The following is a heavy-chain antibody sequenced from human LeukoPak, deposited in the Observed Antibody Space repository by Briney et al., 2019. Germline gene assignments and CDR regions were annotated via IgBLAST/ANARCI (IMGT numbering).Heavy chain of an antibody. Sequence: SETLSLTCTVSGGSISSYYWSWIRQPPGKGLEWIGEIYHSGSTNYNPSLKSRVTISVDKSKNQFSLKLSSVTAADTAVYYCARDLTVAGFDYWGQGTLVTVSS. CDR1: GGSISSYY. J-gene: IGHJ4*02. V-gene: IGHV4-59*12. CDR2: IYHSGST. D-gene: IGHD6-19*01. CDR3: ARDLTVAGFDY.